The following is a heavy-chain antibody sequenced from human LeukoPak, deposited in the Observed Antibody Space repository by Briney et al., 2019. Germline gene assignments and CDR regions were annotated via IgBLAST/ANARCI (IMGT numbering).Heavy chain of an antibody. D-gene: IGHD4/OR15-4a*01. V-gene: IGHV1-2*02. CDR2: INPNGCGT. J-gene: IGHJ4*02. Sequence: GASVKVSCQASGYTFTSYYLHWVRQAPGQGVEWMGWINPNGCGTNYAQKFQDTVTMTTDTSISTAYMELSGLRCDDTAVYYCARGGAYFDYWGQGTLVTVSS. CDR3: ARGGAYFDY. CDR1: GYTFTSYY.